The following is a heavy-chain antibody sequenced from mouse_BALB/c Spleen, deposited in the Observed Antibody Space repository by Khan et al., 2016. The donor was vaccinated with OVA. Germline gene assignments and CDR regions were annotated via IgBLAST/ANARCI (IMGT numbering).Heavy chain of an antibody. J-gene: IGHJ4*01. CDR2: IWAGGDT. CDR1: GFSLTTYG. V-gene: IGHV2-9*02. D-gene: IGHD2-3*01. Sequence: QMQLEESGPGLVAPSQSLSITCTVSGFSLTTYGVHWVRQPPGKGLEWLGVIWAGGDTNYNSALMSRLSISKDNSKSQVFLKMNSLQTDDTAMYYCSRFDDGYYYTVDYWGQGTSVTVSS. CDR3: SRFDDGYYYTVDY.